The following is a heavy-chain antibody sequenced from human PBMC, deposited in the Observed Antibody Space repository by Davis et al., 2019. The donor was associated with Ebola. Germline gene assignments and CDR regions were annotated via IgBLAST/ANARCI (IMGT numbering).Heavy chain of an antibody. CDR2: IYYSGST. CDR1: GGSFSGYY. D-gene: IGHD5-24*01. Sequence: SETLSLTCAVYGGSFSGYYWSWIRQPPGKGLEWIGYIYYSGSTYYNPSLKSRVTISVDTSKNQFSLKLSSVTAADTAVYYCARDLAEYYYGMDVWGQGTTVTVSS. J-gene: IGHJ6*02. V-gene: IGHV4-59*06. CDR3: ARDLAEYYYGMDV.